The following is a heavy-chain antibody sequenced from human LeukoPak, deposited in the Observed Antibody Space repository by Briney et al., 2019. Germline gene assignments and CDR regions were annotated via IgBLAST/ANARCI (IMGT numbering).Heavy chain of an antibody. Sequence: GRSLRLSCAASGFTFSSYGMHWVRQAPGKGLEWVAVIWYDGSNKYYADSVKGRSTISRDNSKNTLYLQMNSLRAEDTAVYYCARDPYGSGTQSHFDYWGQGTLVTVSS. CDR2: IWYDGSNK. CDR1: GFTFSSYG. CDR3: ARDPYGSGTQSHFDY. D-gene: IGHD3-10*01. J-gene: IGHJ4*02. V-gene: IGHV3-33*01.